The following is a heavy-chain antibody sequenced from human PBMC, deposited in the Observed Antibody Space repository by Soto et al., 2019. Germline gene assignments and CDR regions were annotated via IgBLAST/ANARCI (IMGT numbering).Heavy chain of an antibody. CDR3: ARDRRYDFWLNGMDV. Sequence: SVKVSCKASGGTFSSYAISWVRQAPGQGLEWMGGIIPIFGTANYAQKFQGRVTITADESTSTAYMELSSLRSEDTAVYYCARDRRYDFWLNGMDVWGQGTTVTVSS. D-gene: IGHD3-3*01. CDR2: IIPIFGTA. CDR1: GGTFSSYA. V-gene: IGHV1-69*13. J-gene: IGHJ6*02.